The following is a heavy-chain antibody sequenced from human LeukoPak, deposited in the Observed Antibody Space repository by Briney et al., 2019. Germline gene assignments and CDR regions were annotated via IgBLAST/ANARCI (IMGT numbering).Heavy chain of an antibody. J-gene: IGHJ4*02. V-gene: IGHV3-11*03. Sequence: PGGSLRLSCTASGLSFSSSAMSWVRQAPGKGLEWLSYISGSGDYTNYADSVKGRFTISRDNAKKSLYLQMNSLRAEDTAVYYCVGFYYGAFFDYWGQGTLVTVSS. CDR2: ISGSGDYT. D-gene: IGHD4/OR15-4a*01. CDR1: GLSFSSSA. CDR3: VGFYYGAFFDY.